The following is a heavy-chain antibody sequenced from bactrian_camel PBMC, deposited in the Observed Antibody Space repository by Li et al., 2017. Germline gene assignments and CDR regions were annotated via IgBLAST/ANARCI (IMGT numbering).Heavy chain of an antibody. CDR2: ISWSGAGT. V-gene: IGHV3S60*01. J-gene: IGHJ7*01. CDR1: GFTSNSCG. Sequence: HVQLVESGGGSVQAGGSLRLSCTAPGFTSNSCGMDWYRQAPGKEREGVSCISWSGAGTYYADSVKGRFTISRGNAKNTLYLQMNSLIPDDTARYYCAALIWGLNSRCLTLDSNAMDYWGEGTQVTVS. D-gene: IGHD5*01.